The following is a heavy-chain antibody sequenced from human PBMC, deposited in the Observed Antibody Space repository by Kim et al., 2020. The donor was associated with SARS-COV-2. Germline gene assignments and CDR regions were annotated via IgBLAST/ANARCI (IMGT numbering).Heavy chain of an antibody. V-gene: IGHV3-30*04. D-gene: IGHD5-12*01. CDR1: GFTFSSYA. Sequence: GGSLRLSCAASGFTFSSYAMHWVRQAPGKGLEWVAVISYDGSNKYYADSVKGRFTISRDNSKNTLYLQMNSLRAEDTAVYYCARPRGGYDYALDAFDIWGQGTMVTVSS. J-gene: IGHJ3*02. CDR3: ARPRGGYDYALDAFDI. CDR2: ISYDGSNK.